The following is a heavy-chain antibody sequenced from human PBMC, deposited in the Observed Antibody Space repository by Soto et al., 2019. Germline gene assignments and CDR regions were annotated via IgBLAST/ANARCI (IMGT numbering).Heavy chain of an antibody. CDR1: GYSFTNYW. Sequence: LGESLKISCKGSGYSFTNYWIGWVRQMPGKGLEWMGIIYPGDSDTRYSPSFQGQVTISADKSISTAYLQWSSLKASGTAMYYCARQRITGTTQNYYYYGMDVWGQGTTVTVSS. J-gene: IGHJ6*02. CDR2: IYPGDSDT. V-gene: IGHV5-51*01. CDR3: ARQRITGTTQNYYYYGMDV. D-gene: IGHD1-7*01.